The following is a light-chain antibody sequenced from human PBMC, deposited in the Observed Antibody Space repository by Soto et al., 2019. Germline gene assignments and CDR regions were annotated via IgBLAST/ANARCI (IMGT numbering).Light chain of an antibody. J-gene: IGKJ1*01. CDR3: QQYYSIPLT. Sequence: DIVMTQSPDSLAVSLGERATINCKSSQSVLYSSNNNNHLVWYQQKPGQPPKLLIYWASTRESGVPDRFSGSGSGTDFTLTISSLQAEDVAVYYCQQYYSIPLTFGQGTRVEIK. V-gene: IGKV4-1*01. CDR2: WAS. CDR1: QSVLYSSNNNNH.